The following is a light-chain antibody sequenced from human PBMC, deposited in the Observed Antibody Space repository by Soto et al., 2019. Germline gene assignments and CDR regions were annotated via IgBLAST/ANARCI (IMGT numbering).Light chain of an antibody. J-gene: IGKJ4*01. V-gene: IGKV1-39*01. CDR3: QQSYGTPLT. CDR1: QGISSY. Sequence: DIQMTQSPSSLSASVGDRVTITCRASQGISSYLNWYQQKPGKAPKLLIYAASSLQSGVPSRFSGSGSGTDFTLTISSLQREDIATYYCQQSYGTPLTFGGGTKVEIK. CDR2: AAS.